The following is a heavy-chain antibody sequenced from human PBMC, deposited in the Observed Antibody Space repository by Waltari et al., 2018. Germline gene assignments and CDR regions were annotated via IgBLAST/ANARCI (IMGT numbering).Heavy chain of an antibody. CDR2: IRSKAYGGTT. CDR1: GFTFGDYA. J-gene: IGHJ4*02. D-gene: IGHD6-19*01. CDR3: TRVYHQYSSGWYFDY. V-gene: IGHV3-49*04. Sequence: EVQLVESGGGLVQPGGSLRLSCAASGFTFGDYAMSWVRQAPGKGLEWVGFIRSKAYGGTTEYAASVKGRFTISRDDSKSIAYLQMNSLKTEDTAVYYCTRVYHQYSSGWYFDYWGQGTLVTVSS.